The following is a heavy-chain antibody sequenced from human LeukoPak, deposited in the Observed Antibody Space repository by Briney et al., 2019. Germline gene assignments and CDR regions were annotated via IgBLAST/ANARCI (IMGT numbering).Heavy chain of an antibody. J-gene: IGHJ3*01. V-gene: IGHV1-18*01. D-gene: IGHD3-22*01. CDR3: ARELNRYDSSGLAV. CDR1: GYTFTSYG. CDR2: ISAYNGNT. Sequence: ASVKVSCKASGYTFTSYGISWVRQAPGQGLEWMGWISAYNGNTNYAQKLQGRVTMTTDTSTSTAYMELRSLRSDDTAVYYCARELNRYDSSGLAVWGPGTMVTVSS.